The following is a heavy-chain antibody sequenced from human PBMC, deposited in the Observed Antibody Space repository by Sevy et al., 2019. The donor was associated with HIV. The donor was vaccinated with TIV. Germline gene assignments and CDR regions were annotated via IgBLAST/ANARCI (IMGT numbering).Heavy chain of an antibody. D-gene: IGHD3-10*01. CDR3: ARDHLYHYGSGTFYRFYYGMDV. Sequence: GGSLRLSCAASGFTFNTYAMHWVRQPPGKGLEWVAVIWNDGSEKYYADSVEGRFTISRENSKNMLYLQMNSLRAEDTAVFFCARDHLYHYGSGTFYRFYYGMDVWGQGTTVTVSS. J-gene: IGHJ6*02. V-gene: IGHV3-33*01. CDR1: GFTFNTYA. CDR2: IWNDGSEK.